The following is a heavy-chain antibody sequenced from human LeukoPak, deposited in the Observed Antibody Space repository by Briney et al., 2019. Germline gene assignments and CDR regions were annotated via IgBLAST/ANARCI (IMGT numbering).Heavy chain of an antibody. CDR2: IFYSGST. CDR3: AGLVVGTATIDY. J-gene: IGHJ4*02. CDR1: GASISSSNYY. D-gene: IGHD2-21*02. V-gene: IGHV4-39*01. Sequence: PSETLSLTCTVSGASISSSNYYWGWIRQPPGKGLEWIGNIFYSGSTHYNPSLKSRVTISVDTSKNQFSLKLNSVTAADTAVYHCAGLVVGTATIDYWGQGTLVTVSS.